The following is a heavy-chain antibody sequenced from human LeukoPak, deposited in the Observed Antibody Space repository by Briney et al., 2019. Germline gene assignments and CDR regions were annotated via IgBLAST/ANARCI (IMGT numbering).Heavy chain of an antibody. Sequence: GASVKVSCKASGYTFTGYYMHWVRQAPGQGLEWMGWINPNSGGTNYAQKFQGRVTMTRDTSISTAYMELSRPRSDDTAVYYCARDTSIRGVYFDYWGQGTLVTVSS. CDR2: INPNSGGT. D-gene: IGHD3-10*01. CDR3: ARDTSIRGVYFDY. J-gene: IGHJ4*02. CDR1: GYTFTGYY. V-gene: IGHV1-2*02.